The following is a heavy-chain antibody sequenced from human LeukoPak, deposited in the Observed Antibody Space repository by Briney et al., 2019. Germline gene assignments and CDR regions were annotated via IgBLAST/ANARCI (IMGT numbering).Heavy chain of an antibody. V-gene: IGHV3-30-3*01. Sequence: GGSLRLSCAASGFTFSSYAMHWVRQAPGKGLEWVAVISYDGNNKYYADSVKGRFTISRDNSKNTLYLQMNSLRAEDTAVYYCARGGSSFAPQDVWGKGTTVTVSS. D-gene: IGHD6-6*01. CDR3: ARGGSSFAPQDV. CDR1: GFTFSSYA. CDR2: ISYDGNNK. J-gene: IGHJ6*04.